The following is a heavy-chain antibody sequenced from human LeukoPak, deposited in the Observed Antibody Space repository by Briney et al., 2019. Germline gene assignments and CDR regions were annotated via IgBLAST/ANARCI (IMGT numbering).Heavy chain of an antibody. CDR1: GFTFRSYG. V-gene: IGHV3-74*01. CDR3: ASPGWSDALDV. D-gene: IGHD2-15*01. J-gene: IGHJ3*01. Sequence: GGSLRLSCAASGFTFRSYGMHWVRQAPGKGLVWVSRISSDGTSTTYADSVKGRFTISRDNAKNTLYLQLDSLRAEDTAIYYCASPGWSDALDVWGQGTRVTVSS. CDR2: ISSDGTST.